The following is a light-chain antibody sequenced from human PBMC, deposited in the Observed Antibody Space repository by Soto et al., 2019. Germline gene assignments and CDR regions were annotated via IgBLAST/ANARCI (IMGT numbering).Light chain of an antibody. CDR2: DNN. V-gene: IGLV1-51*01. J-gene: IGLJ2*01. CDR3: GTWDSSLSALV. CDR1: SSNIGINY. Sequence: QPVLTQPPSVSAAPGQKVTISCSGSSSNIGINYVSWYQQLPGTAPKLLIYDNNKRPSGIPDRFSGSKSGTSATLGITGLQTGDEADYYCGTWDSSLSALVFGGGTKLTVL.